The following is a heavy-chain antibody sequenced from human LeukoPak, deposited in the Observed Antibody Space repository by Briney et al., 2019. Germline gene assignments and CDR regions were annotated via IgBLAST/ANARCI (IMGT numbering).Heavy chain of an antibody. CDR3: ATWPARGYSSGWYGDLDY. J-gene: IGHJ4*02. CDR2: ISAYNGNT. Sequence: ASVKVSCKASGYTLTSYGISWVRQAPGQGLEWMGWISAYNGNTNYAQKLQGRVTMTTDTSTSTAYMELRSLRFDDTAVYYCATWPARGYSSGWYGDLDYWGQGTLVTVSS. CDR1: GYTLTSYG. V-gene: IGHV1-18*01. D-gene: IGHD6-19*01.